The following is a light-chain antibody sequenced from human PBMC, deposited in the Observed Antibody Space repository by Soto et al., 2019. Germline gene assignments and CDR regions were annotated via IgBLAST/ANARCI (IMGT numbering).Light chain of an antibody. CDR1: QTVGSS. CDR2: RIS. CDR3: QQYNNWPPWT. V-gene: IGKV3D-15*01. J-gene: IGKJ1*01. Sequence: EIVMTQSPSTLSVSQGEGATLSCRASQTVGSSLAWYQQKPGQAPRLLLNRISTRATGIAARFSGSGSGTEFTLTISSLQSEDFAVYYCQQYNNWPPWTFGQGTKVDIK.